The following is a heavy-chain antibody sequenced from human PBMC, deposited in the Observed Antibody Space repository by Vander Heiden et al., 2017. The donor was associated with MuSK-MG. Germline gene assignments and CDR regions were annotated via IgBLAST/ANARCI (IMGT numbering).Heavy chain of an antibody. CDR2: INPNSGGT. CDR3: ARVDRTYRYSSSWYWFDP. V-gene: IGHV1-2*02. Sequence: QVQLVQSGAEVKKPGASVKVSCKASGYTFTGYYMHWVRQAPGQGLEWMGWINPNSGGTNYAQKFQGRVTMTRDTSISTAYMELRRLRSDDTAVYYCARVDRTYRYSSSWYWFDPWGQGTLVTVSS. D-gene: IGHD6-13*01. CDR1: GYTFTGYY. J-gene: IGHJ5*02.